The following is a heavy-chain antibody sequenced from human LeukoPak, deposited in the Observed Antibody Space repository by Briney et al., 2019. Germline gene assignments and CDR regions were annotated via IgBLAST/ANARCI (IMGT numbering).Heavy chain of an antibody. V-gene: IGHV3-48*04. CDR2: ISSSGSTI. Sequence: PGGSLRLSCAASGFTFSSYSMNWVRQAPGQGLEWISYISSSGSTIYYADSVKGRFTISRDNAKNALYLQMNSLRAEDTAVYYCARDLVVRGRWSWFDPWGQGTLVTVSS. D-gene: IGHD3-10*01. J-gene: IGHJ5*02. CDR1: GFTFSSYS. CDR3: ARDLVVRGRWSWFDP.